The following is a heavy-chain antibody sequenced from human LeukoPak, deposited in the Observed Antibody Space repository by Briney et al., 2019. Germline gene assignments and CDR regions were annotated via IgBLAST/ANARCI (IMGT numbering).Heavy chain of an antibody. CDR3: AKGGLRVTDY. CDR2: VNNDGSST. Sequence: PGGSLRLSCAASGFIFSNYWMHWVRQAPGKGLVWVSRVNNDGSSTTYADSVKGRSTIPRDNAKNTLYLQMNSLRAEDTAVYYCAKGGLRVTDYWGQGTLVTVSS. D-gene: IGHD5/OR15-5a*01. CDR1: GFIFSNYW. J-gene: IGHJ4*02. V-gene: IGHV3-74*03.